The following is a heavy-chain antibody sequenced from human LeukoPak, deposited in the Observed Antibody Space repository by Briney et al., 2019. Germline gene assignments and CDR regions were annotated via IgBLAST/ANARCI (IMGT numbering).Heavy chain of an antibody. D-gene: IGHD6-13*01. CDR1: GGSFSGYY. CDR3: ASAAAGTHFDY. V-gene: IGHV4-34*01. J-gene: IGHJ4*02. CDR2: INHSGST. Sequence: SETLSLTCAVYGGSFSGYYWSWIRQPPGKGLEWIGEINHSGSTNYNPSLKSRVTISVDTSKNQFSLKLSSVTAADTAVYCCASAAAGTHFDYWGQGTLVTVSS.